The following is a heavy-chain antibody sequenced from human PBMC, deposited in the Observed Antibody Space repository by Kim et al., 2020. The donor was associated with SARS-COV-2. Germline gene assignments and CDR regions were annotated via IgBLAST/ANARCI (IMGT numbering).Heavy chain of an antibody. V-gene: IGHV3-48*02. J-gene: IGHJ4*02. CDR2: ISSSSSTI. CDR3: ASSFNYYDSSGADY. D-gene: IGHD3-22*01. Sequence: GGSLRLSCAASGFTFSSYSMNWVRQAPGKGLEWVSYISSSSSTIYYADSVKGRFTISRDNAKNSLYLQMNSLRDEDTAVYYCASSFNYYDSSGADYWGQGTLVTVSS. CDR1: GFTFSSYS.